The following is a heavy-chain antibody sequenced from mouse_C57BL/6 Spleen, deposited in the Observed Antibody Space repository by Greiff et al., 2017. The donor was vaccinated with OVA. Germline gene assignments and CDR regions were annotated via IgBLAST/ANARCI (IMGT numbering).Heavy chain of an antibody. CDR2: IDPSDSYT. J-gene: IGHJ1*03. Sequence: QVQLQQPGAELVMPGASVKLSCKASGYTFTSYWMHWVKQRPGQGLEWIGEIDPSDSYTNYNQKFKGKSTLTVDKSSSTAYMQLSSLTSEDSAVDYYARNDSYPSYCDVWGTGTTVTVSA. CDR3: ARNDSYPSYCDV. D-gene: IGHD2-4*01. CDR1: GYTFTSYW. V-gene: IGHV1-69*01.